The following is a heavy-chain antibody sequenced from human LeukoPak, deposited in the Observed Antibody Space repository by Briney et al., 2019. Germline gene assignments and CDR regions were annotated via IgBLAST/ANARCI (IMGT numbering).Heavy chain of an antibody. CDR1: GYTFTSYG. CDR2: ISAYNGNT. CDR3: ARAGFQYYDSSGYYYFDY. J-gene: IGHJ4*02. V-gene: IGHV1-18*01. Sequence: ASVTVSCKASGYTFTSYGISWVRQAPGQGLEWMGWISAYNGNTNYAQKLQGRVTMTTDTSTSTAYMELRSLRSDDTAVYYCARAGFQYYDSSGYYYFDYWGQGTLVTVSS. D-gene: IGHD3-22*01.